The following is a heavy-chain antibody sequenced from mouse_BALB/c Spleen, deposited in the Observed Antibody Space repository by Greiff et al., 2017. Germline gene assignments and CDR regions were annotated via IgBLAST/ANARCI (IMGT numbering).Heavy chain of an antibody. J-gene: IGHJ3*01. Sequence: EVQGVASGAELVRPGALVKLSCKASGFNIKDYYMHWVKQRPEPGLEWIGWIDPENGNTIYDPKFQGKASITADTSSNTAYLQLSSLTSEDTAVYYCARSGQFAYWGQGTLGTVSA. V-gene: IGHV14-1*02. CDR2: IDPENGNT. D-gene: IGHD4-1*01. CDR3: ARSGQFAY. CDR1: GFNIKDYY.